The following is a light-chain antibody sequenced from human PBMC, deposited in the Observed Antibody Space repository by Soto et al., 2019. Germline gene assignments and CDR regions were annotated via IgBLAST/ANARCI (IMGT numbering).Light chain of an antibody. J-gene: IGLJ2*01. CDR2: DVS. V-gene: IGLV2-11*01. CDR1: SSDVGGYNY. Sequence: QSVLTQPRSVSGSPGQSVTISCTGTSSDVGGYNYVSWYQKYPGKAPRLMIYDVSKRPSGVPDRFSGSKSGNTASLTISGLQAEDEADYYCCSHAGSFTLVFGGGTKLTVL. CDR3: CSHAGSFTLV.